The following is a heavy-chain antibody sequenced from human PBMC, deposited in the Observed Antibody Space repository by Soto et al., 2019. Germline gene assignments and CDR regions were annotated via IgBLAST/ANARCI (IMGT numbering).Heavy chain of an antibody. D-gene: IGHD3-10*01. V-gene: IGHV1-3*01. Sequence: QVQLVQSGAEVKRPGASVKISCEASGYTFTSYAIHWVRQAPGQRLEWMGWINPGKETTRYSQKFQGRVTITSATSASTVYMLLSSVRSEDTALYYCARDPEYGSGSLDVWGQGTMVIVSS. J-gene: IGHJ3*01. CDR3: ARDPEYGSGSLDV. CDR1: GYTFTSYA. CDR2: INPGKETT.